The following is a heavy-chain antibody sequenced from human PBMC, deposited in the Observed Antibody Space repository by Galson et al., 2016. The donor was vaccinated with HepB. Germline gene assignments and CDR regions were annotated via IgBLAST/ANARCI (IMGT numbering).Heavy chain of an antibody. CDR1: GFTFSSYG. J-gene: IGHJ4*02. D-gene: IGHD3-10*01. V-gene: IGHV3-33*01. CDR2: IWYDGSNK. Sequence: SLRLSCAASGFTFSSYGMHWVRQAPGKGLEWMAVIWYDGSNKYYADSVKGRFTISRDNSKNALYLQMNSLRAEDTAVYYCARGVGYGSGSHFDYWGQGTLCTGSS. CDR3: ARGVGYGSGSHFDY.